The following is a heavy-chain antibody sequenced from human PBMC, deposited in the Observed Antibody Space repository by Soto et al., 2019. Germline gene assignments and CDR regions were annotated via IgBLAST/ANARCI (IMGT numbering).Heavy chain of an antibody. Sequence: PGGSLRLSCAAPGFTFSDYYMSWIRQAPGKGLEWVSYISGTGSTIYYADSVKGRFTISRDSAKNSLYLQMNSLRAEDTAVYYCAREREYSGSSGAGVLIYYYYMDVWGKGTTVTVSS. CDR1: GFTFSDYY. V-gene: IGHV3-11*01. CDR2: ISGTGSTI. J-gene: IGHJ6*03. D-gene: IGHD6-6*01. CDR3: AREREYSGSSGAGVLIYYYYMDV.